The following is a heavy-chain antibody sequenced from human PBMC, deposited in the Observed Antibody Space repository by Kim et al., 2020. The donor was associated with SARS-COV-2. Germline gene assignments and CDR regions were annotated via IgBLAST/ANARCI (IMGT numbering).Heavy chain of an antibody. D-gene: IGHD2-2*01. CDR1: GYTFTSYA. V-gene: IGHV1-3*01. CDR3: ARVWGWSYCSSTSCYVEVCYFDT. Sequence: ASVKVSCKASGYTFTSYAMHWVRQAPGQRLEWMGWINAGNGNTKYSQKFQGRVTITRDISASTAYMELSSLRSEDTAVYYCARVWGWSYCSSTSCYVEVCYFDTSGQRTLGTVSP. CDR2: INAGNGNT. J-gene: IGHJ4*02.